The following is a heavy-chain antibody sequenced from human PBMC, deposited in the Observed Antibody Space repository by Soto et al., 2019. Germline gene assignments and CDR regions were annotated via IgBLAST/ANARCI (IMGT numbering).Heavy chain of an antibody. CDR1: GYTFTSYD. D-gene: IGHD2-15*01. Sequence: GASVKVSCKASGYTFTSYDINWVRQATGQGREWMGCMNPNSGNTGYAQKFQGRVTMTRNTSISKAYMELSSLRSEDTAVYYCATGYCSGGSCLDPFDIWGQGTMVTVSS. CDR3: ATGYCSGGSCLDPFDI. CDR2: MNPNSGNT. J-gene: IGHJ3*02. V-gene: IGHV1-8*01.